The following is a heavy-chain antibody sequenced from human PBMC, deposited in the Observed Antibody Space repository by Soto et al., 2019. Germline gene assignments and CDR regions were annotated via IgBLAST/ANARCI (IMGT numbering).Heavy chain of an antibody. CDR2: IFRSGVASVTT. Sequence: LSLTCTVLGGPIDNVYWHFIRQPAGKGLQWLGRIFRSGVASVTTNYNPSLRSRVTMSVETSRNQFSLRLTSVTAADTAAYYCVRGLTVITTLRVSHGFVVWYPGTMLTVSS. D-gene: IGHD3-3*01. J-gene: IGHJ6*02. V-gene: IGHV4-4*07. CDR3: VRGLTVITTLRVSHGFVV. CDR1: GGPIDNVY.